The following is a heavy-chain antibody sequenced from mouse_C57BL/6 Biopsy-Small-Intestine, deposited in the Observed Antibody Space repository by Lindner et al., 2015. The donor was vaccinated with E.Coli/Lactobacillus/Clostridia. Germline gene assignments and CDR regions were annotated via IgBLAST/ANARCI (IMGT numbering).Heavy chain of an antibody. D-gene: IGHD1-1*01. J-gene: IGHJ3*01. CDR1: GYTFTDYY. CDR2: IYPGSGNT. CDR3: ARGDYGSSCAY. V-gene: IGHV1-76*01. Sequence: VQLQESGAELVRPGASVKLSCKASGYTFTDYYINWVKQRPGQGLEWIARIYPGSGNTYYNEKFKGKATLTAEKSSSTAYMQLSSLTSEDSAVYFCARGDYGSSCAYWGQGTLVTVSA.